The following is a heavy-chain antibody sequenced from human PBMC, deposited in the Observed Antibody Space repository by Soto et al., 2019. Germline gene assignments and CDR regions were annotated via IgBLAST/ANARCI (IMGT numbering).Heavy chain of an antibody. CDR2: MNPNSGNT. Sequence: QVQLVQSGAEVKKPGASVKVSCKASGYTFTSYDINWVRQATGQGLEWMGWMNPNSGNTGYAQKFQGRVTITMNTSIITAYMELSSLRSEDTAVYYCARPHYDYIWGSYRSHFDYWGQGTLVTVSS. V-gene: IGHV1-8*01. CDR1: GYTFTSYD. J-gene: IGHJ4*02. D-gene: IGHD3-16*02. CDR3: ARPHYDYIWGSYRSHFDY.